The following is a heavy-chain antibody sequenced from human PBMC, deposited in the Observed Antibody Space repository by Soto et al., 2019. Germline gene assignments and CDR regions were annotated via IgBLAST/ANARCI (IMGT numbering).Heavy chain of an antibody. Sequence: QVQRLQSGAEGKKPGSSLKVSCKASGGTSASYAIGWGRQAPGQGLEWMGGIIPIFGTANYAQKFQGRVTITADESTSTAYMELSSLRSEDMAVYYCARVLKGYYDSSGYAFDIWGQGTMVTVSS. CDR1: GGTSASYA. D-gene: IGHD3-22*01. J-gene: IGHJ3*02. CDR3: ARVLKGYYDSSGYAFDI. CDR2: IIPIFGTA. V-gene: IGHV1-69*01.